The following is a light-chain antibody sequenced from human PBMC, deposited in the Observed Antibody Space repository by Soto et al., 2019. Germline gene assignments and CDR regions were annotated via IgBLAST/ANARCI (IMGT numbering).Light chain of an antibody. Sequence: QSALTQPASVSGSPGLSITISCTGTSSDVCGYNYVSWYQQHPGKAPKLMICEVSNRPSGVSNRFSGSKSGNTASLTISGLQAEDEADYYCSSFTSSHTWVFGGGTKLTVL. CDR2: EVS. J-gene: IGLJ3*02. CDR3: SSFTSSHTWV. V-gene: IGLV2-14*01. CDR1: SSDVCGYNY.